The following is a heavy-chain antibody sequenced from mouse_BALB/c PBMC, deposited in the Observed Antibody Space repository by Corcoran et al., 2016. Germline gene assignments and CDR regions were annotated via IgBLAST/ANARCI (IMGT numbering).Heavy chain of an antibody. Sequence: QIQLVQTGPELTKPGETVQISCKASGYTFTNSGMNWVKQAPGKGLKWKGWINTYTGEPTYADDFKGRFAFSLETSASTASLQINNLKNEDTATYYCAREPRAMDYWGQGTSVTVSS. CDR2: INTYTGEP. CDR3: AREPRAMDY. J-gene: IGHJ4*01. V-gene: IGHV9-3-1*01. D-gene: IGHD3-3*01. CDR1: GYTFTNSG.